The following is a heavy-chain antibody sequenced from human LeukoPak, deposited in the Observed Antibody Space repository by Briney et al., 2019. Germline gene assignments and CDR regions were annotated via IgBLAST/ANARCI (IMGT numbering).Heavy chain of an antibody. CDR2: ISYDGSNK. CDR3: ARDGYEILLSFDY. D-gene: IGHD5-12*01. V-gene: IGHV3-30*04. J-gene: IGHJ4*02. Sequence: GGSLRLSCAASGFTFSSYAMHWVRQAPGKGLEWVAVISYDGSNKYYADSVKGRFTISRDNSKNTLYLQMNSLRAEDTAVYYCARDGYEILLSFDYWAQGTLVTVSS. CDR1: GFTFSSYA.